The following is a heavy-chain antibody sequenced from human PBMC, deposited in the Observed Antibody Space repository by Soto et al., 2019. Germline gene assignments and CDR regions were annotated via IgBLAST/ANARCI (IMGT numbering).Heavy chain of an antibody. CDR2: INPNSGGT. Sequence: ASVKVSCKASGYTFTGYYMHWVRQAPGQGLEWMGWINPNSGGTNYAQKFQGRVTMTRDTSISTAYMELSRLRSDDTAVYYCARERGYMVRGVTSEINWFDPWGQGTLVTVSS. CDR3: ARERGYMVRGVTSEINWFDP. D-gene: IGHD3-10*01. J-gene: IGHJ5*02. V-gene: IGHV1-2*02. CDR1: GYTFTGYY.